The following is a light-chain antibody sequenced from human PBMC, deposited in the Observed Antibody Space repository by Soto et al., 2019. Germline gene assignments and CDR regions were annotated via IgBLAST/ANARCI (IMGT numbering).Light chain of an antibody. J-gene: IGKJ4*01. CDR1: QTIRNH. CDR3: QQINRYPIT. V-gene: IGKV1-9*01. CDR2: TIS. Sequence: DIQMTQFPFFLSASVGDRVTITCRASQTIRNHLDWYQEKPGEAPKLLIYTISTLQSGVPSRFSGSVSGTDFSLTISSLQPEDFATYYCQQINRYPITFGRGTRLETK.